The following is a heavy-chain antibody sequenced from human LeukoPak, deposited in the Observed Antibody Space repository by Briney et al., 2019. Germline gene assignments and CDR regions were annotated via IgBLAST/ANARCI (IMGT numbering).Heavy chain of an antibody. CDR1: GFTSTNYW. CDR2: INGDGSST. V-gene: IGHV3-74*01. Sequence: GGSLRLSCAASGFTSTNYWMHWVRQAPGKGLVWVSRINGDGSSTTYADSVKGRFTISRDNAKNTLNLQMNSLRAEDTAVYYCARGIIVVVPAAKNWYFDLWGRGTRVTVSS. D-gene: IGHD2-2*01. CDR3: ARGIIVVVPAAKNWYFDL. J-gene: IGHJ2*01.